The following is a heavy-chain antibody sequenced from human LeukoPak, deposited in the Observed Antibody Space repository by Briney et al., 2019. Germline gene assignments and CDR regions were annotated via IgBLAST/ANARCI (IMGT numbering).Heavy chain of an antibody. D-gene: IGHD3-3*01. Sequence: SETLSLTCAVSGGSISSSNWWSWVRQPPGKGLEWIGEIYHSGSTNYNPSLKSRVTISVDKSKNQFSLKLSSVTAADTAVYYCARVTYYDFWSGYYTGRGAFDIWGQGTMVTVSS. V-gene: IGHV4-4*02. CDR1: GGSISSSNW. CDR3: ARVTYYDFWSGYYTGRGAFDI. J-gene: IGHJ3*02. CDR2: IYHSGST.